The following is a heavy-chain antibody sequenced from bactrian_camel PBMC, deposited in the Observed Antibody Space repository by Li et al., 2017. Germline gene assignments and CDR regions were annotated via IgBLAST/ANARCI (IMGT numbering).Heavy chain of an antibody. CDR3: AAMYSPFYCTLGAVFAY. CDR1: RYNFDTKC. V-gene: IGHV3S63*01. D-gene: IGHD3*01. CDR2: ILTGDGST. Sequence: QLVESGGGSVQAGGSLRLACAASRYNFDTKCAAWFRQAPGKEREGVARILTGDGSTSYTDSVKGRFTISQDKAKNTVYLQMDSLKPEDTAMYYCAAMYSPFYCTLGAVFAYWGPGTQVTVS. J-gene: IGHJ6*01.